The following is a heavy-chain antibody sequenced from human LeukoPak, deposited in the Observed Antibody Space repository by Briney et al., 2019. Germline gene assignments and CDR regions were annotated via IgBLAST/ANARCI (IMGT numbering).Heavy chain of an antibody. CDR3: ARVMVAWFGDKAFDY. Sequence: GASVKVSCKTSGYTFTNYYIHWVRQAPGQGLECMGIINPNGGATSYTQKFQGRVTMTRDTSTSTVYMELSSLRSEDTAVYYCARVMVAWFGDKAFDYWGKGTLVTVST. CDR1: GYTFTNYY. J-gene: IGHJ4*02. D-gene: IGHD3-10*01. V-gene: IGHV1-46*01. CDR2: INPNGGAT.